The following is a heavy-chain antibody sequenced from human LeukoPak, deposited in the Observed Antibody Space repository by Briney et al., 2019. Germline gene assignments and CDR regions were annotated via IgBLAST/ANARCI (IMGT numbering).Heavy chain of an antibody. V-gene: IGHV3-21*01. J-gene: IGHJ3*02. D-gene: IGHD2-2*01. CDR2: ISSSSSYI. CDR3: ARFYCGSTSCFAFDI. CDR1: GFTFSSYS. Sequence: GGSLRLSCAASGFTFSSYSMNWVRQAPGKGLEWVSSISSSSSYIYYADSVKGRFTISRDNAKNSLYLQMNSLRAEDTAVYYCARFYCGSTSCFAFDIWGQGTMVTVSS.